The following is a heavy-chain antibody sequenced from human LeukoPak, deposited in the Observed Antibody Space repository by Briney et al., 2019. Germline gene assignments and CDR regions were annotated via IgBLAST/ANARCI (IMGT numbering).Heavy chain of an antibody. Sequence: ASVKVSCKASGYTFTGYYMHLVRQAPGQGLEWMGWINPNSGGTNYAQKFQGRVTMTRDTSISTAYMELSRLRSDDTAVYYCARALRLVVPAAYDYWGQGTLVTVSS. CDR1: GYTFTGYY. J-gene: IGHJ4*02. D-gene: IGHD2-2*01. CDR2: INPNSGGT. CDR3: ARALRLVVPAAYDY. V-gene: IGHV1-2*02.